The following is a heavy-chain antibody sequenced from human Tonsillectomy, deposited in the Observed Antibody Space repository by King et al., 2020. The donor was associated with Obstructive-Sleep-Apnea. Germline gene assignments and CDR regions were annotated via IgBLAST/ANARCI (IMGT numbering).Heavy chain of an antibody. D-gene: IGHD5-18*01. Sequence: VQLQESGPGLVKPSETLSLTCSVSGDSISTYYWSWIRQPPGKGLEWIGYIYYSGSTSYNASLKSRVTISVDTSTNQFSLKLRSVTAADTAVYYCARDLGYSYGIDYWGQGTLVTVSS. J-gene: IGHJ4*02. CDR3: ARDLGYSYGIDY. V-gene: IGHV4-59*01. CDR1: GDSISTYY. CDR2: IYYSGST.